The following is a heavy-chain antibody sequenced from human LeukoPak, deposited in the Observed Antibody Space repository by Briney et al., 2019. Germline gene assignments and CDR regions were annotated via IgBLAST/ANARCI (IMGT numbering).Heavy chain of an antibody. CDR3: AKAGHYDFWSGYSGYYYYMDV. J-gene: IGHJ6*03. CDR1: GFTFSRYA. D-gene: IGHD3-3*01. Sequence: GGALRLSFEAPGFTFSRYAMSWVRQAPGKGLEWVSAINGSGGSTYYADSVKGRFTISRDNSKNTLYLQMNSLRAEDTAVYYCAKAGHYDFWSGYSGYYYYMDVWGKGTTVTVSS. CDR2: INGSGGST. V-gene: IGHV3-23*01.